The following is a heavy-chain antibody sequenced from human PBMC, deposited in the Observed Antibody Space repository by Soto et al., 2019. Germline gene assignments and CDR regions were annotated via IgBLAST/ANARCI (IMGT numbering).Heavy chain of an antibody. CDR3: AREGAAEGTCREDGCDI. CDR1: GGTFSNHA. V-gene: IGHV1-69*12. D-gene: IGHD1-1*01. Sequence: QVHLVQSGAEVKKPGSSVKVSCKASGGTFSNHAINWVRQAPGQGLEWMGRIIPIFTTTNYAQKFQGRVTNTAKESTITAYIERSRLKHDDRAVYYCAREGAAEGTCREDGCDIWGQGTLVTVSS. CDR2: IIPIFTTT. J-gene: IGHJ3*02.